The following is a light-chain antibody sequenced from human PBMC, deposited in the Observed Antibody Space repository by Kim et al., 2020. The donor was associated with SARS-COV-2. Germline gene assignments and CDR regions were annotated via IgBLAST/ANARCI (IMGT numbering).Light chain of an antibody. CDR3: QQYNSYSST. J-gene: IGKJ2*02. CDR2: DAS. CDR1: KGISSW. Sequence: APAEDRVTITGGASKGISSWLAWYKQKPGTAPTRLIYDASSLESGVPSRFSGSGSGTESTLTIGSLQPADFATYYCQQYNSYSSTFGEGTKLQI. V-gene: IGKV1-5*01.